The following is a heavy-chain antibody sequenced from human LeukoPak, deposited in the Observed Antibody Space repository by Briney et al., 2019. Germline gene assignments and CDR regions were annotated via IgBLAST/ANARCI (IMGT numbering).Heavy chain of an antibody. J-gene: IGHJ4*02. CDR2: MNPNSGNT. CDR3: ARVTSSSSWFNSEPGNIDY. D-gene: IGHD6-13*01. Sequence: ASVKVSCKASGYTFTIYDINWVRQATGQGPEWMGWMNPNSGNTGCAQKFQGRVTLTRDTSITTAYMELSSLRSEDTAVYYCARVTSSSSWFNSEPGNIDYWGQGTLVTVSS. CDR1: GYTFTIYD. V-gene: IGHV1-8*03.